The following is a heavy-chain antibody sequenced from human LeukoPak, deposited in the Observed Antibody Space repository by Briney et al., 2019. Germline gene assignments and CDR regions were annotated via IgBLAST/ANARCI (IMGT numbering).Heavy chain of an antibody. Sequence: ASVKVSCKASGGTFSSYAISWVRQAPGQGLEWMGGIIPIFGTANYAQKFQGRVTITAEESTSTAYMELSSLRSEDTAVYYCARGLEWLLFDYWGQGTLVTVSS. CDR2: IIPIFGTA. D-gene: IGHD3-3*01. V-gene: IGHV1-69*13. CDR1: GGTFSSYA. CDR3: ARGLEWLLFDY. J-gene: IGHJ4*02.